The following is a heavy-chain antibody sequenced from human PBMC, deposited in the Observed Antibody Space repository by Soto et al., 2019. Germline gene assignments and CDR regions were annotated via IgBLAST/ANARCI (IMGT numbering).Heavy chain of an antibody. D-gene: IGHD3-22*01. CDR1: GFTFSSYW. Sequence: GGSLRLSCAASGFTFSSYWMHWVRQAPGRGLVWVSRINSDGSSRSYADSVKGRFTISRDNAKNTLYLQMNSLRAEDTAVYYCARVWESGIVVARIFDYWRQGTLVTVSS. CDR2: INSDGSSR. J-gene: IGHJ4*02. V-gene: IGHV3-74*01. CDR3: ARVWESGIVVARIFDY.